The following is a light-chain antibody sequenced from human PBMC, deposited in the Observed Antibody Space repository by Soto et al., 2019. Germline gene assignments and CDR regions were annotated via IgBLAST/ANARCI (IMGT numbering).Light chain of an antibody. CDR3: SSYTTSGTVL. CDR2: DVS. CDR1: SSDVGGYNY. Sequence: QSALTQPASVSGSPGQSITISCTGTSSDVGGYNYVSWYQQHPGKAPKLIIYDVSNRPSGVSNRFSGSKSGNTASLTISGLQAEDEADYHCSSYTTSGTVLFGGGTKLTVL. V-gene: IGLV2-14*03. J-gene: IGLJ2*01.